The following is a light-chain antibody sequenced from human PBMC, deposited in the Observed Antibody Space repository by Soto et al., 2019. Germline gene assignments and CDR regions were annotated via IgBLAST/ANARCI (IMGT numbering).Light chain of an antibody. CDR1: QSLSRSS. V-gene: IGKV3-20*01. J-gene: IGKJ1*01. CDR2: GAS. CDR3: HQYDSWT. Sequence: TVLSHSPGALSLSQRDRATRSCRASQSLSRSSLAWYQQKPGRAPRLLIYGASSRATGIPDRFSGSGSGTDFTLTISRLEPEDFAVYYCHQYDSWTFGQGTKVDIK.